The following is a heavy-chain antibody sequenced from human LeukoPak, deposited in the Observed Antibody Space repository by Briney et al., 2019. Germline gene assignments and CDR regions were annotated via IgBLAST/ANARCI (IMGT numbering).Heavy chain of an antibody. CDR2: INPNSGGT. D-gene: IGHD2-2*01. V-gene: IGHV1-2*02. CDR1: GYTFTGYY. CDR3: ARAPGYCSSTSCSGYYYYMDV. J-gene: IGHJ6*03. Sequence: GASVKVSCKASGYTFTGYYMHWVRQAPRQGLEWMGWINPNSGGTNYAQKFQGRVTMTRDTSISTAYMELSRLRSDDTAVYYCARAPGYCSSTSCSGYYYYMDVWGKGTTVTVSS.